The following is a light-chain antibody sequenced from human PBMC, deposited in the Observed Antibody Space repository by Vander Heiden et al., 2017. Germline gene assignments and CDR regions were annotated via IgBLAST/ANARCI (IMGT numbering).Light chain of an antibody. CDR3: QQYYTTPHT. CDR2: WAS. Sequence: DILITQSPDPLACSLRARVPFHFPSSQSVLHSSNNKSYVAWYQQKPGQPPKLLIYWASTRESGVPDRFSGSGSGTDFTLAISSLQAEDVAVYYCQQYYTTPHTFGQGTKLEIK. CDR1: QSVLHSSNNKSY. J-gene: IGKJ2*01. V-gene: IGKV4-1*01.